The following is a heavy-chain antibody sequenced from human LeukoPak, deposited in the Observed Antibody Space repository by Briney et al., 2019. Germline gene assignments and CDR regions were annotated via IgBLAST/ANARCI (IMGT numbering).Heavy chain of an antibody. CDR3: ARDWIHDY. Sequence: GGSLRLSCAASGFTFSSYAMHWVRQAPGKGLEWVAFIRYDGSNKYYADSVKGRFTISRDDAKNSAYLQMNNLRVEDTAIYYCARDWIHDYWGQGTLVTVSS. J-gene: IGHJ4*02. V-gene: IGHV3-30*02. CDR2: IRYDGSNK. CDR1: GFTFSSYA. D-gene: IGHD2-2*03.